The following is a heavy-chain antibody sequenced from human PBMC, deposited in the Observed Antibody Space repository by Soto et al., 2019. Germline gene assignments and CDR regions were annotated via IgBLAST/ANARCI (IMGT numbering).Heavy chain of an antibody. CDR2: ISYSGSY. V-gene: IGHV4-59*01. J-gene: IGHJ6*02. CDR3: GRIPVWFGELLGDYYFGMDV. D-gene: IGHD3-10*01. Sequence: WETRRLTXTVSGGDISGYGRYWFRQPPGKGLEWFGYISYSGSYIYNPARKRRVTISSDTCRNKLSRQLISLTTADTAVYYCGRIPVWFGELLGDYYFGMDVWGQGTTVTVSS. CDR1: GGDISGYG.